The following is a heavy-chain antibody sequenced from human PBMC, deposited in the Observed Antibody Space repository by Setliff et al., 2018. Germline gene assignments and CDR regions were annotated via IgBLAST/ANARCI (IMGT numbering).Heavy chain of an antibody. J-gene: IGHJ3*02. CDR3: AREAAGRTGSWAVNAFDI. D-gene: IGHD6-13*01. CDR2: INPSGDST. V-gene: IGHV1-46*01. Sequence: ASVKVSCKASGGTFSYYAISWVRQAPGQGPEWTGIINPSGDSTSYAQKFQGRVTMTRDTSTSTVYMELSSLRSEDTAVYYRAREAAGRTGSWAVNAFDIWGQGTMVTVSS. CDR1: GGTFSYYA.